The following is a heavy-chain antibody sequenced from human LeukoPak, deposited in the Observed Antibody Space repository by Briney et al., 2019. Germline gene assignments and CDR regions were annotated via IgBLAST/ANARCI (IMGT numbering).Heavy chain of an antibody. D-gene: IGHD6-13*01. CDR1: GYTFTGYY. CDR2: INPKRGDT. V-gene: IGHV1-2*02. Sequence: ASVKVSCKASGYTFTGYYMHWVRQAPGQGLEWMGWINPKRGDTNYAQKFQGRVTMTRDTSISTAYMELSRLRSDDTAVYYCARGIAAAGTGAFDIWGQGTMVTVSS. CDR3: ARGIAAAGTGAFDI. J-gene: IGHJ3*02.